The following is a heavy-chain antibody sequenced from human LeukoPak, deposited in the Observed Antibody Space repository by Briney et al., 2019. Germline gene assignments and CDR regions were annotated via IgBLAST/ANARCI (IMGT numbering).Heavy chain of an antibody. J-gene: IGHJ4*02. CDR3: ARGRPSDILEAATGDH. CDR1: GYTFIGYY. Sequence: ASVKVSCKASGYTFIGYYMHWVRQSPGQGLEWMGWINPNSGGTKYEQKFQGGVTMTRDTSISTAFMEVSSLRSDDTAVYYCARGRPSDILEAATGDHWGQGTLVTVSS. D-gene: IGHD2-15*01. CDR2: INPNSGGT. V-gene: IGHV1-2*02.